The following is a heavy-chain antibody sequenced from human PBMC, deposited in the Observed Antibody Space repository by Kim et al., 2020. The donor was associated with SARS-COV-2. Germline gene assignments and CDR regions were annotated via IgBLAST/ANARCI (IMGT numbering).Heavy chain of an antibody. V-gene: IGHV3-74*01. J-gene: IGHJ4*02. CDR3: TSLEIRTDADY. Sequence: GGSLRLSCAASGFTFSSYWMFWVRQAPGKGLVWVSGINTDGSGTGYADSVKGRFTISRDNAKNTLSLQMNSLRAEDTAVYYCTSLEIRTDADYWGQGTLV. CDR1: GFTFSSYW. D-gene: IGHD1-1*01. CDR2: INTDGSGT.